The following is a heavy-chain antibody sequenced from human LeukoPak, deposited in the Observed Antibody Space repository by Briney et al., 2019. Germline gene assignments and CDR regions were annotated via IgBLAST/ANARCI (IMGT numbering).Heavy chain of an antibody. CDR3: ARDRLTGDSKGY. CDR2: IRYDGSNK. D-gene: IGHD7-27*01. Sequence: AGGSLRLSCAASGFTFSSYGIHWVRQAPGKGLEWVAFIRYDGSNKYYADSVKGRFTISRDNSKNTLYLQMNSLRAEDTAVYYCARDRLTGDSKGYWGQGTLVTVSS. J-gene: IGHJ4*02. V-gene: IGHV3-30*02. CDR1: GFTFSSYG.